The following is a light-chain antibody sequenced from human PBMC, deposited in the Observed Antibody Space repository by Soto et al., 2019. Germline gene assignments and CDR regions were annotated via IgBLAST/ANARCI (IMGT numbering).Light chain of an antibody. CDR2: GNN. V-gene: IGLV1-40*01. Sequence: QSVLTQPPSVSGAPGQRVTISCAGSSSNIGAGYDVYWYQHLPRTAPKLLIYGNNNRPSGVPARSSGSKSGTSASLAITGLQAEDEALYYCQSYDTSLTAPYVFGTGTKLTVL. CDR3: QSYDTSLTAPYV. CDR1: SSNIGAGYD. J-gene: IGLJ1*01.